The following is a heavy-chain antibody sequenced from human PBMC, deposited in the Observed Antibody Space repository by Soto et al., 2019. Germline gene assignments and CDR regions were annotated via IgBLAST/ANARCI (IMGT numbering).Heavy chain of an antibody. CDR3: ARGAAGQFDY. CDR2: IYYSGST. V-gene: IGHV4-59*01. CDR1: GGSISSYY. J-gene: IGHJ4*02. D-gene: IGHD6-13*01. Sequence: SETLSLTCTAYGGSISSYYWSWIRQPPGKGLEWIGYIYYSGSTNYNPSLKSRVTISVDTSKNQFSLKLSSVTAADTAVYCCARGAAGQFDYWGQGTLATVSS.